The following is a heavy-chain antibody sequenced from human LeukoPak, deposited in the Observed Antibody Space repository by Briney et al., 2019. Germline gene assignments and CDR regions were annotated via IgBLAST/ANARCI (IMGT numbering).Heavy chain of an antibody. D-gene: IGHD6-13*01. Sequence: SETLSLTCTVSGGSLGSYYCHWIRQPAGKGLEWMGYIYFTGSTNYNPSLKSRVTISVDTSKNQFSLKLNSVTAADTAIYYCARSTYSSSQWDYWGQGTLVTVFS. CDR3: ARSTYSSSQWDY. CDR1: GGSLGSYY. J-gene: IGHJ4*02. V-gene: IGHV4-59*01. CDR2: IYFTGST.